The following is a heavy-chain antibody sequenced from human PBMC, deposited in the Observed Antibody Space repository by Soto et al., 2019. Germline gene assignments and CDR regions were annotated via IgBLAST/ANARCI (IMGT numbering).Heavy chain of an antibody. Sequence: PSETLSLTCTVSGGSISNYYWSWNRQPPGKGLEWIGYIYYSGSTNYNLSLKSRVTTSVATSKNQFSLKLISVTAAETAVYYCARHGNLFYFDYWGQGTLVAVSS. CDR2: IYYSGST. V-gene: IGHV4-59*08. CDR3: ARHGNLFYFDY. J-gene: IGHJ4*02. D-gene: IGHD2-15*01. CDR1: GGSISNYY.